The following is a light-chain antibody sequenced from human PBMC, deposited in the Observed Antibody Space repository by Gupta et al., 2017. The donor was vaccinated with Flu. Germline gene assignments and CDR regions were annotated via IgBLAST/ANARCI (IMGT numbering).Light chain of an antibody. CDR2: EDN. V-gene: IGLV6-57*01. CDR1: IGSIASNY. CDR3: QSYDSSNQGVV. J-gene: IGLJ2*01. Sequence: NFMLTQPHSVSESPGKTVTISCTRSIGSIASNYVQWYQQRPGSSPTTVIYEDNQRPSGVPDRFSGSIDSSSNSASLTISGLKTEDEADYYCQSYDSSNQGVVFGGGTKLTVL.